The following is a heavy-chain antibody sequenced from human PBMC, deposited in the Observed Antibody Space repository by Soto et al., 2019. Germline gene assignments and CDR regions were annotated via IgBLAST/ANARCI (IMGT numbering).Heavy chain of an antibody. CDR3: ARLPGYSTGWTPFDF. Sequence: EVQLVESGGGLVQPGGSLRLSCAASGFTFSNYWMHWVRQAPGKGLVWVSRINSDGSTTSHADSVKGRFTISRDNAKNTLYLQMNSLRAEDTAVYYCARLPGYSTGWTPFDFWGQGTQVTVSP. V-gene: IGHV3-74*01. D-gene: IGHD6-19*01. J-gene: IGHJ4*02. CDR2: INSDGSTT. CDR1: GFTFSNYW.